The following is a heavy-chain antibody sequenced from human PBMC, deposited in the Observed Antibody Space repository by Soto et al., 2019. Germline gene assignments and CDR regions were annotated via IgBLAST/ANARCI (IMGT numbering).Heavy chain of an antibody. J-gene: IGHJ3*02. V-gene: IGHV3-15*01. CDR1: GFTFSNAW. Sequence: GGSLRLSCAASGFTFSNAWMSWVRQAPGKGLEWVGRIKSKTDGGTTDYAAPVKGRFTIPRDDSKNTLYLQMNSLKTEDTAVYYCTTESMSSGWALDAFDIWGQGTMVTVSS. CDR3: TTESMSSGWALDAFDI. D-gene: IGHD6-19*01. CDR2: IKSKTDGGTT.